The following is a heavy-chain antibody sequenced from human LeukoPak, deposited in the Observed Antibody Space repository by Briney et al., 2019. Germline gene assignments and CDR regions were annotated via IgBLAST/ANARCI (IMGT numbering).Heavy chain of an antibody. CDR2: ISSSSSYI. J-gene: IGHJ6*02. CDR1: GFTFSSYS. Sequence: PGGSLRLSCAASGFTFSSYSMNWVRQAPGKGLEWVSSISSSSSYIYYADSVKGRFTISRDNAKNSLYLQMNSLRAEDTAVYYCASQPNPYYYDSSGYYPPPSPYGMDVWGQGTTVTVSS. D-gene: IGHD3-22*01. CDR3: ASQPNPYYYDSSGYYPPPSPYGMDV. V-gene: IGHV3-21*01.